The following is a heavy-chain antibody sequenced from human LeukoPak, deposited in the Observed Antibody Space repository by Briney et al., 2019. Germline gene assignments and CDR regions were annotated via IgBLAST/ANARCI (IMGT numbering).Heavy chain of an antibody. CDR1: GFTFSGSA. V-gene: IGHV3-73*01. D-gene: IGHD4/OR15-4a*01. CDR2: IRSKANSYAT. Sequence: PGGSLRLSCAASGFTFSGSAMHWVRQASGKGLEWVGRIRSKANSYATAYAASVKGRFTISRDDSKNTAYLQMNSLKTEDTAVYYCTRRVGAAGSDLDYWGQGALVTVSS. CDR3: TRRVGAAGSDLDY. J-gene: IGHJ4*02.